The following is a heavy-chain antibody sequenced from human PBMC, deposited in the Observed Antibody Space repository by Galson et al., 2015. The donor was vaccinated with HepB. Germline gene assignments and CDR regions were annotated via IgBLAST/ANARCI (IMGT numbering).Heavy chain of an antibody. V-gene: IGHV1-69*13. CDR1: GGTFSSYA. Sequence: SVKVSCKASGGTFSSYAISWVRQAPGQGLEWMGGIIPIFGIANYAQKFQGRVTITADESTSTAYMELSSLRSEDTAVYYCANHHHIAVAGTPVNYGMDVWGQGTTVTVSS. CDR3: ANHHHIAVAGTPVNYGMDV. CDR2: IIPIFGIA. J-gene: IGHJ6*02. D-gene: IGHD6-19*01.